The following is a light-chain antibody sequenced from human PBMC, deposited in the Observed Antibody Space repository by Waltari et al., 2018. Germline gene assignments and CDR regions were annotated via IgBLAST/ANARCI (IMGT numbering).Light chain of an antibody. CDR1: SSNIGNNA. J-gene: IGLJ2*01. V-gene: IGLV1-36*01. CDR2: YDE. Sequence: QSVLTQPPSVSEAPRQRVTISCSGSSSNIGNNAVNWYQQLPGKAPKLLIYYDELLPSGVSDRFSGSKSGTAASLASSGLQSEDEADYYCAAWDDSLSGVVFGGGTKLTVL. CDR3: AAWDDSLSGVV.